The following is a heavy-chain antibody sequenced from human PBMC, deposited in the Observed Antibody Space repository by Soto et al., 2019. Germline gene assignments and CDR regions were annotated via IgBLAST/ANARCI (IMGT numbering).Heavy chain of an antibody. CDR2: VWSNGVNN. Sequence: GGSLRLSCAASGFSFSTYGMHWVRQAPGKGLEWVAVVWSNGVNNYYADSVRGRFTISRDNSKNSLYLQMNSLKAEDTAVYYCAREERWLLAFDYWGQGTLVTVSS. V-gene: IGHV3-33*01. CDR1: GFSFSTYG. CDR3: AREERWLLAFDY. D-gene: IGHD5-12*01. J-gene: IGHJ4*02.